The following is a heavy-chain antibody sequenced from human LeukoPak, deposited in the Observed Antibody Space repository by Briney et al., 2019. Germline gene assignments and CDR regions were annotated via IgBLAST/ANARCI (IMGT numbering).Heavy chain of an antibody. CDR3: AKVGYSTSGNYFDY. Sequence: GGSLRLSCAASGFTFSDYTLNWVRQAPGKGLERVSAINNAGGGTYYADSVRGRFTVSRDNFKNTLYLQMNSLRVEDTAVYYCAKVGYSTSGNYFDYWGQGTLVTVSS. CDR1: GFTFSDYT. V-gene: IGHV3-23*01. CDR2: INNAGGGT. D-gene: IGHD6-6*01. J-gene: IGHJ4*02.